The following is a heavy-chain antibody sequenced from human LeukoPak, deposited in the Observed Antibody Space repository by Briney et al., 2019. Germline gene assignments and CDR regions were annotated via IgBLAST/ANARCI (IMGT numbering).Heavy chain of an antibody. CDR2: INHSGNT. Sequence: PSETLSLTCAVYGGSFSGYYWSWIRQPPGKGLEWIGEINHSGNTNSNPSLKSRVTMSVDTSKNRFSLKLSSLTAADTAMYYCARREPHGDYGGKIRYYYYMDVWGKGTTITIPS. CDR1: GGSFSGYY. D-gene: IGHD4-23*01. V-gene: IGHV4-34*01. J-gene: IGHJ6*03. CDR3: ARREPHGDYGGKIRYYYYMDV.